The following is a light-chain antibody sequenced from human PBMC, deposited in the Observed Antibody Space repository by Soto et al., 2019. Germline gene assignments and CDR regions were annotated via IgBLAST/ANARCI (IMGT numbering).Light chain of an antibody. Sequence: DIQMTQSPSTLSASVGDRVTVTCRASQSISGWLAWHQQKPGKAPKLLIYKASSLESGVPSRFSGSGSGTEFTLTISSLQPDDFATYYCQQYNSYPYTFGQGTKLEIK. CDR2: KAS. V-gene: IGKV1-5*03. J-gene: IGKJ2*01. CDR1: QSISGW. CDR3: QQYNSYPYT.